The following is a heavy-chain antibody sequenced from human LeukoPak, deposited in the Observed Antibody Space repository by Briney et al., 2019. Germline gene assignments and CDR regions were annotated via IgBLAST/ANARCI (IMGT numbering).Heavy chain of an antibody. Sequence: SETLSLTCTVSGGSISSNYWSGIRQPPGKGLEWIGYIYSSESTNYNPSLKSRVTISVDTSKNQLSLKLSSVTAADTAVYYCARDFGRGYNWFDPWGQGTPVTVSS. D-gene: IGHD3-3*01. V-gene: IGHV4-59*01. J-gene: IGHJ5*02. CDR1: GGSISSNY. CDR3: ARDFGRGYNWFDP. CDR2: IYSSEST.